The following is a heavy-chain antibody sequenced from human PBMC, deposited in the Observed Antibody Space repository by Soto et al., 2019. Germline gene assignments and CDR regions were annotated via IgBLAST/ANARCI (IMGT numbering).Heavy chain of an antibody. J-gene: IGHJ3*02. CDR1: GFTFSSYS. CDR3: ATDAAQRIVLEAAFDI. Sequence: GGSLRLSCAASGFTFSSYSMNWVRQAPGKGLEWDSSISSSSYLYYADSVQGRFTISRDNAKNSLCLQMNSLRAENTAVYYCATDAAQRIVLEAAFDIWGLGTMVSVSS. D-gene: IGHD2-2*01. CDR2: ISSSSYL. V-gene: IGHV3-21*04.